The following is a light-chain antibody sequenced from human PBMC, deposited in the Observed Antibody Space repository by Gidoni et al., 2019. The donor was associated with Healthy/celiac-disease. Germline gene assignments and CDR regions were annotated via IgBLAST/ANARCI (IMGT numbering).Light chain of an antibody. CDR3: SSYAGSNNPYV. V-gene: IGLV2-8*01. CDR2: EVS. CDR1: SSDVGGYNY. J-gene: IGLJ1*01. Sequence: QSALTQPPSASGSPGPSVTISCPGTSSDVGGYNYVSWYQQHPGKAPKLMIYEVSKRPSGVPDRFSGSKSGNTASLTVSGLQAEDEADYYCSSYAGSNNPYVFGTGTKVTVL.